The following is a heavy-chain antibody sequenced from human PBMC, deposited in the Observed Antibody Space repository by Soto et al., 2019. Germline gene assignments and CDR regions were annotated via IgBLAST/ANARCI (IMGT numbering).Heavy chain of an antibody. J-gene: IGHJ5*02. V-gene: IGHV1-18*01. CDR1: GYSFTSYG. D-gene: IGHD5-12*01. Sequence: QGQLVQSGAEVKKPGASVKVSCKASGYSFTSYGISWVRQAPGQGREWMGWISAYNGNRKYAQNFQGRVTMTTDTPTSTAYMELCSLRSADTAVYYCAIDLGGFPASWGQGTLVTVSS. CDR3: AIDLGGFPAS. CDR2: ISAYNGNR.